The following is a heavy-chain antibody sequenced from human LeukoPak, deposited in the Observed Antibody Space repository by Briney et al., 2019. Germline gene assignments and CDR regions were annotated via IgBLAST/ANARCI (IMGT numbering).Heavy chain of an antibody. V-gene: IGHV3-48*03. CDR2: IHSSDGTT. Sequence: GRSLRLSCAASGFTFSSYEMSWVRQAPGKGLQWVSYIHSSDGTTFYADSVKGRFTISRDNAKNSLYLQMSSLRVDDTAVYYRARAPGSETVDHWGQGTLVTVST. D-gene: IGHD1-14*01. CDR1: GFTFSSYE. J-gene: IGHJ4*02. CDR3: ARAPGSETVDH.